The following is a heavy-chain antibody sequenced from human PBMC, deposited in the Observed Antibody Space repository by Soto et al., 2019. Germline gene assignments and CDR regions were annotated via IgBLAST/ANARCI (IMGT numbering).Heavy chain of an antibody. CDR2: ISAYNGNT. V-gene: IGHV1-18*01. Sequence: AASVKVSCKASGYTFTSYGISWVRQAPGQGLEWMGWISAYNGNTNYAQKLQGRVTMTTDTSTSTAYMELRSLRSDDTAVYYCARGVLLWFGELSRFDPWGQGTPVTVSS. D-gene: IGHD3-10*01. CDR3: ARGVLLWFGELSRFDP. CDR1: GYTFTSYG. J-gene: IGHJ5*02.